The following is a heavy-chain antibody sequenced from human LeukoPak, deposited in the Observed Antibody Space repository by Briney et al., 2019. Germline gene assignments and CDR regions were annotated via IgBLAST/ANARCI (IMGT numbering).Heavy chain of an antibody. J-gene: IGHJ4*02. D-gene: IGHD5-24*01. CDR1: GFTFSSYS. V-gene: IGHV3-48*01. CDR2: ISSSSSTI. Sequence: PGGSLRLSCAASGFTFSSYSMNWVRQAPGKGLEWVSYISSSSSTIYYADSVKGRFTISRDNAKNSLYLQMNSLRAEDTAVYYCAKAGSMATPTPYYFDYWGQGTLVTVSS. CDR3: AKAGSMATPTPYYFDY.